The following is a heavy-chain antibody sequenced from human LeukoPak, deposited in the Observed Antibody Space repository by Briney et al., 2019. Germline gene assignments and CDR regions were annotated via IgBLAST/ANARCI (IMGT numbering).Heavy chain of an antibody. CDR3: AKIEVGRFDP. J-gene: IGHJ5*02. V-gene: IGHV4-59*01. D-gene: IGHD1-26*01. Sequence: SETLSLTCTVSGGSISSYYWSWIRQPAGKGLEWIGDIYDRGRTTYNPSLKSRVSISVDTSRNQFSLNLRSVTAADTAVYYCAKIEVGRFDPWGQGTLVTVSS. CDR1: GGSISSYY. CDR2: IYDRGRT.